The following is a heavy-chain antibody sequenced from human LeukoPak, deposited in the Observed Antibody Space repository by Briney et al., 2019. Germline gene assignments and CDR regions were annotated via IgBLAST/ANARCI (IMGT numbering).Heavy chain of an antibody. CDR1: GGSISSYY. D-gene: IGHD4-23*01. CDR2: IYTSGST. CDR3: ARGFRASAVAPPYYYYYMDV. V-gene: IGHV4-4*07. Sequence: PSETLSLTCTVSGGSISSYYWSWIRQPAGKGLEWIGRIYTSGSTNYNPSLKSRVTISVDKSKNQFSLKLSSVTAADTAVYYCARGFRASAVAPPYYYYYMDVWGKGTTVTVSS. J-gene: IGHJ6*03.